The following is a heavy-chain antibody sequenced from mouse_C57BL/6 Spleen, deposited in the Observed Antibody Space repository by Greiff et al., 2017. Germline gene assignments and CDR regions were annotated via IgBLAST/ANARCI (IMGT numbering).Heavy chain of an antibody. J-gene: IGHJ1*03. CDR1: GFSLTSYG. V-gene: IGHV2-2*01. CDR2: IWSGGST. Sequence: VQLLESGPGLVQPSQCLSLTCTVSGFSLTSYGVPWVRQSPGKGLEWLVVIWSGGSTDYDAAFISRLSISKDNSKSHVFFKMISLQADDTAIYYCARVITWYFDVWGTGTTVTVSS. D-gene: IGHD1-1*01. CDR3: ARVITWYFDV.